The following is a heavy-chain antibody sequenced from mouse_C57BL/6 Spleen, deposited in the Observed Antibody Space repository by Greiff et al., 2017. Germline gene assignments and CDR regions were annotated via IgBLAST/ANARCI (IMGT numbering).Heavy chain of an antibody. CDR3: ARPLDGYYKSSWFAY. V-gene: IGHV7-3*01. J-gene: IGHJ3*01. CDR2: IRNKANGYTT. D-gene: IGHD2-3*01. Sequence: EVKLVESGGGLVQPGGSLSLSCAASGFTFTDYYMSWVSQPPGKALEWLGFIRNKANGYTTEYSSSVKGRFTISRDNSQSILYLQMNALRAEASATYYCARPLDGYYKSSWFAYWGQGTLVTVSA. CDR1: GFTFTDYY.